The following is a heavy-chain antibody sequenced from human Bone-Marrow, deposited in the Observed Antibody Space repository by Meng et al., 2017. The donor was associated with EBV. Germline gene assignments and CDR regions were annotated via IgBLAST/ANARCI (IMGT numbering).Heavy chain of an antibody. CDR1: GDSVSSNSAA. Sequence: QVQLQQSGPGLVKPSXXLSLTXASSGDSVSSNSAAWNWIRQSPSRGLEWLGRTYYRSKWYNDYAVSVKSRIIINPDTSKNQVFLQLNSVTPEDTAVYYCVRDRGYWDWFDPWGQGTLVTVSS. V-gene: IGHV6-1*01. D-gene: IGHD3-22*01. J-gene: IGHJ5*02. CDR2: TYYRSKWYN. CDR3: VRDRGYWDWFDP.